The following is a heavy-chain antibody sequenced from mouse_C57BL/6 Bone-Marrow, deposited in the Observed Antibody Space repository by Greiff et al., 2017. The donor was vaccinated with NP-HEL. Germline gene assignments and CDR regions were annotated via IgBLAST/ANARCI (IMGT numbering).Heavy chain of an antibody. J-gene: IGHJ3*01. CDR3: ARSYYDYPSGFAY. V-gene: IGHV1-63*01. CDR1: GYTFTNYW. Sequence: QVQLKESGAELVRPGTSVKMSCKASGYTFTNYWIGWAKQRPGHGLEWIGDIYPGGGYTNYNEKFKGKATLTADKSSSTAYMQFSSLTSEDSAIYYCARSYYDYPSGFAYWGQGTLVTVSA. D-gene: IGHD2-4*01. CDR2: IYPGGGYT.